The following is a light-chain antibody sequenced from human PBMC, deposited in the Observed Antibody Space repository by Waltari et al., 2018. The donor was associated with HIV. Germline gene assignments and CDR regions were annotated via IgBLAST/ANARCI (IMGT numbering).Light chain of an antibody. CDR3: QQSYGTPLT. CDR2: AAS. J-gene: IGKJ4*01. Sequence: DIQMTQSPSSLSASVGDRVILTCWASQSINPYVNWYQQTPGSAPKLLIRAASSLQGGVPSRFSGSGSGTDFSLTISSLQSEDFATYYCQQSYGTPLTFGGGTRVEIK. CDR1: QSINPY. V-gene: IGKV1-39*01.